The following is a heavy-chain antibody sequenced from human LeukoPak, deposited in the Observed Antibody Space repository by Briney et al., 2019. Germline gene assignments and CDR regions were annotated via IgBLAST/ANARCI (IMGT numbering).Heavy chain of an antibody. CDR2: IIPIFGTA. D-gene: IGHD2-21*02. CDR1: GGTFSSYA. V-gene: IGHV1-69*13. Sequence: GASVKVSCKASGGTFSSYAISWVRQAPGQGLEWMGGIIPIFGTANYAQKFQGRVTITADESTSTAYMEPSSLRSEDTAVYYCARGESGDWPYYYYYYMDVWGKGTTVTVSS. J-gene: IGHJ6*03. CDR3: ARGESGDWPYYYYYYMDV.